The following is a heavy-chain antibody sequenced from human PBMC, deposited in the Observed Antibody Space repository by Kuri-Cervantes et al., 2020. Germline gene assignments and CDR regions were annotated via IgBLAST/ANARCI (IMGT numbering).Heavy chain of an antibody. CDR3: ARRPSMVRGVSIVYYFDY. CDR2: ISWNSGDI. V-gene: IGHV3-9*01. D-gene: IGHD3-10*01. Sequence: GGSLRLSCEASGFILDDYAIHWVRQAPGKGLEWVSGISWNSGDIGYADSVKGRFTISRDNAKNSLYLQMSSLRAEDTAVYYCARRPSMVRGVSIVYYFDYWGQGTLVTVSS. CDR1: GFILDDYA. J-gene: IGHJ4*02.